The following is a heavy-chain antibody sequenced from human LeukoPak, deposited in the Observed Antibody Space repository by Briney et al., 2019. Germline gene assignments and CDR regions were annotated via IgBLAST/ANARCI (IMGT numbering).Heavy chain of an antibody. J-gene: IGHJ3*02. CDR2: IYYSGST. Sequence: SETLSLTCTVSGGSISSSSYYWGWIRQPPGKGLEWIGSIYYSGSTYYNPSLKSRVTISVDTSKNQFSLKLSPVTAADTAVYYCARLRTYYYDSSGYRDLGAFDIWGQGTMVTVSS. D-gene: IGHD3-22*01. CDR1: GGSISSSSYY. V-gene: IGHV4-39*01. CDR3: ARLRTYYYDSSGYRDLGAFDI.